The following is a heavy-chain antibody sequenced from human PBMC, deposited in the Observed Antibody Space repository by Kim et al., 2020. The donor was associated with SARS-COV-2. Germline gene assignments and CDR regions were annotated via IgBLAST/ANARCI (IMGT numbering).Heavy chain of an antibody. D-gene: IGHD3-10*01. CDR3: VARSMVRGEGYGMDV. Sequence: GGSLRLSCAVSGFSFSRSGMHWVRQAPGKGLEWVAIISYDGSNKEYTDSVKGRFTISRDDAKNPLYLLMNTLGEEDSAVYYCVARSMVRGEGYGMDVWGQGPTVTVSS. CDR1: GFSFSRSG. CDR2: ISYDGSNK. J-gene: IGHJ6*02. V-gene: IGHV3-30*03.